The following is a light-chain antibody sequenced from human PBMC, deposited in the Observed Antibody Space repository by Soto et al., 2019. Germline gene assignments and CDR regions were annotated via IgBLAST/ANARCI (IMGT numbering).Light chain of an antibody. Sequence: EIVLTQSPGTLSLSPVERATLSCRASQSVSSSYLAWYQQKPGQAPRLLIYGASSRATGIPDRFSGSGSGTDFTLTISRLEPEDFSVYYCQQYGSSSPTTFGGGTKVDIK. CDR1: QSVSSSY. CDR2: GAS. CDR3: QQYGSSSPTT. V-gene: IGKV3-20*01. J-gene: IGKJ4*01.